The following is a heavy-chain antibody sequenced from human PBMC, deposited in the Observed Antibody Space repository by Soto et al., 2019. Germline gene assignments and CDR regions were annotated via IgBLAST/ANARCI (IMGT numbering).Heavy chain of an antibody. Sequence: SETLSLTCTVSGGSISSGGYYWSWIRQHPGKGLEWIGYIYYSGSTYYNPSLKSRVTISVDTSKNQFSLKLSSVTAADTAVYYCAREQRFGELFSYGMDVWGQGTTVTVSS. CDR1: GGSISSGGYY. J-gene: IGHJ6*02. D-gene: IGHD3-10*01. CDR3: AREQRFGELFSYGMDV. CDR2: IYYSGST. V-gene: IGHV4-31*03.